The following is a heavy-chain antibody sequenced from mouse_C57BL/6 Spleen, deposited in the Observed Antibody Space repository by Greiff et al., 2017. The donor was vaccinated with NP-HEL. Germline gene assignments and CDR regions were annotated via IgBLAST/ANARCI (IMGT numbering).Heavy chain of an antibody. Sequence: VQLQQPGAELVRPGSSVKLSCKASGYTFTSYWMDWVKQRPGQGLEWIGNIYPSDSETHYNQKFKDKATLTVDKSSSTAYMQLSSLTSEDSAVYYCAREGDSSGYYYWGQGTSVTVSS. CDR2: IYPSDSET. D-gene: IGHD3-2*02. CDR3: AREGDSSGYYY. J-gene: IGHJ4*01. V-gene: IGHV1-61*01. CDR1: GYTFTSYW.